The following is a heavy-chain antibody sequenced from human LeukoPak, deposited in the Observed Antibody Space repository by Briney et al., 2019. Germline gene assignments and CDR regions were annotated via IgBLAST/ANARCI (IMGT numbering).Heavy chain of an antibody. V-gene: IGHV3-21*01. D-gene: IGHD2-8*01. CDR1: GFTFSSYS. CDR3: ARNHLQWRDAFDI. Sequence: GGSLRLSCAASGFTFSSYSMNWVRQAPGKGLEWVSSISSSSSYIYYADSVKGRFTISRDNAKNSLYLQMNSLRAEDTAVYYCARNHLQWRDAFDIWGQGTMVTVSS. J-gene: IGHJ3*02. CDR2: ISSSSSYI.